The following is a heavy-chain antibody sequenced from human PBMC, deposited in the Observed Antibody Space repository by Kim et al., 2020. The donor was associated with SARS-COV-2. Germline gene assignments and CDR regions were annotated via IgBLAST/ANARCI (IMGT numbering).Heavy chain of an antibody. Sequence: SETLSLTCAVYGGSFSGYYWSWIRQPPGKGLEWIGEINHSGSTNYNPSLKSRVTISVDTSKNQFSLKLSSVTAADTAVYYCARGLRGGYDYRRFDPWGQG. D-gene: IGHD5-12*01. CDR1: GGSFSGYY. CDR2: INHSGST. J-gene: IGHJ5*02. V-gene: IGHV4-34*01. CDR3: ARGLRGGYDYRRFDP.